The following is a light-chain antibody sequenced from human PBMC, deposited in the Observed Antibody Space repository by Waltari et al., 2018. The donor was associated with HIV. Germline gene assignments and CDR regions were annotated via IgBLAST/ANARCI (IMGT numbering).Light chain of an antibody. V-gene: IGKV4-1*01. CDR2: WTS. CDR3: QQYYSTPVT. CDR1: TSLLNSSNHKNY. Sequence: IVMTQFPGSPAVSLGEGATTNCNSTTSLLNSSNHKNYLAWYQQKPGQPPKLLIYWTSTRESGVPDRFSGSGSGAEFTLSISSLQAEDVAVYYCQQYYSTPVTFGPGTKVDSK. J-gene: IGKJ3*01.